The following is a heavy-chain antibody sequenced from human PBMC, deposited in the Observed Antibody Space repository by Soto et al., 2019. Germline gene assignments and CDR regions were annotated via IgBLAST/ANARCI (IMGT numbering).Heavy chain of an antibody. Sequence: GGSLRLSCAASGFTFGSYEMNWVRQAPGKGLEWVSYISSSGSTIYYADSVKGRFTISRDNAKNSLYLQMNSLRAEDTAVYYCARLYSSGWIDAFDIWGQGTMVTVSS. CDR1: GFTFGSYE. CDR2: ISSSGSTI. V-gene: IGHV3-48*03. CDR3: ARLYSSGWIDAFDI. J-gene: IGHJ3*02. D-gene: IGHD6-19*01.